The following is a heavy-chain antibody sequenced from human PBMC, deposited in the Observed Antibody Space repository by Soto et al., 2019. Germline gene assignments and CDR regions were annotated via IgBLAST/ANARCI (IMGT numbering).Heavy chain of an antibody. CDR2: ISGSGGST. CDR3: AKDHEYSSSWLSSHKGFDT. CDR1: GFTFSSYA. V-gene: IGHV3-23*01. D-gene: IGHD6-13*01. Sequence: EVQLLESGGGLVQPGGSLRLSCAASGFTFSSYAMSWVRQAPGKGLEWVSAISGSGGSTYYADSVKGRFTISRDNSKNTLYLQMNSLRAEDTAVYYCAKDHEYSSSWLSSHKGFDTWGQGTLVTVSS. J-gene: IGHJ5*02.